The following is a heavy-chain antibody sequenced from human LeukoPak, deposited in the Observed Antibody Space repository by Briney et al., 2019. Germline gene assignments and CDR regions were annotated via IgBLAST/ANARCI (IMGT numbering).Heavy chain of an antibody. CDR2: INHSGST. V-gene: IGHV4-34*01. J-gene: IGHJ6*04. D-gene: IGHD6-13*01. CDR3: ARGGIAAAPGV. Sequence: SETLSLTCAVYGGSFSGYYWSWIRQPPGKGLEWIREINHSGSTNYNPSLKSRVTISVDTSKNQFSLKLSSVTAADTAVYYCARGGIAAAPGVWGKGTTVTVSS. CDR1: GGSFSGYY.